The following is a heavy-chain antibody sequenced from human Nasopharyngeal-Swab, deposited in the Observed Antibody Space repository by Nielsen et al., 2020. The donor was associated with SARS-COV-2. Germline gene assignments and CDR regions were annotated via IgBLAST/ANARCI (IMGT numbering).Heavy chain of an antibody. V-gene: IGHV3-21*01. CDR3: ASGYYDSSGYVRH. Sequence: GGSLRLSCAASGFTFSTYNLNWVRQAPGKGLEWVSSISSGSDYIYYADSVKGRFTISRDNAKNSLYLQMNSLRAEDTAVYYCASGYYDSSGYVRHWGQGTLVTVSS. D-gene: IGHD3-22*01. CDR1: GFTFSTYN. CDR2: ISSGSDYI. J-gene: IGHJ1*01.